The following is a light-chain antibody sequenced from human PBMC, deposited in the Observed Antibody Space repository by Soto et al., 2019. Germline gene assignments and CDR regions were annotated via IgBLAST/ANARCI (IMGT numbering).Light chain of an antibody. V-gene: IGKV3-20*01. J-gene: IGKJ1*01. CDR1: QTISSTF. Sequence: EIVLTQSPGTLSLSPGERATLSCRASQTISSTFLAWYRQRPGQAPRLLIYGASSTATGIPDRFSGSGSGTDFTLTITRLEPEDFAMYYCQRYDSLRTFGQGTKVDIK. CDR2: GAS. CDR3: QRYDSLRT.